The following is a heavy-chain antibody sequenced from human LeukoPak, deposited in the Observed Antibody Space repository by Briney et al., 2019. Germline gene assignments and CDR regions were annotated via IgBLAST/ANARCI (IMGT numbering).Heavy chain of an antibody. CDR1: GFTFDDYG. D-gene: IGHD6-13*01. CDR3: AKKIVAAAGTSWFDP. J-gene: IGHJ5*02. CDR2: ISGSGGST. Sequence: GGSLRLSCAASGFTFDDYGMSWVRQAPGKGLEWVSAISGSGGSTYYADSVKGRFTISRDNSKNTLYLQMNSLRAEDTAVYYCAKKIVAAAGTSWFDPWGQGTLVTVSS. V-gene: IGHV3-23*01.